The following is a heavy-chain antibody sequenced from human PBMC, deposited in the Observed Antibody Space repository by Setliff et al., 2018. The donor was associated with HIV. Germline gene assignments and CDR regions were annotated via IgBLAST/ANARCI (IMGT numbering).Heavy chain of an antibody. D-gene: IGHD3-22*01. CDR1: GFTFTNYW. V-gene: IGHV3-7*03. J-gene: IGHJ4*02. CDR3: ARAYNVYDYRFDSSGYDY. CDR2: IKFDGSES. Sequence: PGGSLRLSCAASGFTFTNYWMSWVRQSPGKGLEWVSNIKFDGSESHYADSVKGRFIASTDNAKNSLFLQMNSLKAEDTAVYYCARAYNVYDYRFDSSGYDYWGQGTLVTVSS.